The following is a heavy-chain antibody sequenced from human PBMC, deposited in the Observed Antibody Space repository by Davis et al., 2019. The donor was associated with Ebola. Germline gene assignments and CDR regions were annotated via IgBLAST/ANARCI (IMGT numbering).Heavy chain of an antibody. CDR1: GFTFGDYA. V-gene: IGHV3-49*04. CDR2: IRSKAYGGTT. D-gene: IGHD6-19*01. J-gene: IGHJ6*02. CDR3: TRAPRRPWLGYYYYYGMDV. Sequence: PGGSLRLSCTASGFTFGDYAMSWVRQAPGKGLEWVGFIRSKAYGGTTEYAASVKGRFTISRDDSKSIAYLQMNSLKTEDTAVYYCTRAPRRPWLGYYYYYGMDVWGQGTTVTVSS.